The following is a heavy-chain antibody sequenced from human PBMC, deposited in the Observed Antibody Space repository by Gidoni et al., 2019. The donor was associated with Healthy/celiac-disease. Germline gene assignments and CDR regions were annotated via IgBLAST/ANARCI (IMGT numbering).Heavy chain of an antibody. CDR1: GGSISSSNW. Sequence: QVQLQESGPGLVKPSGTLSLTCAVSGGSISSSNWWSWVRQPPGKGLEWIGEIYHSGGTNYNPSLKSRVTISVDKSKNQFSLKLSSVTAADTAVYYCARLGTSYYYDSSGYLPDYWGQGTLVTVCS. CDR3: ARLGTSYYYDSSGYLPDY. CDR2: IYHSGGT. J-gene: IGHJ4*02. V-gene: IGHV4-4*02. D-gene: IGHD3-22*01.